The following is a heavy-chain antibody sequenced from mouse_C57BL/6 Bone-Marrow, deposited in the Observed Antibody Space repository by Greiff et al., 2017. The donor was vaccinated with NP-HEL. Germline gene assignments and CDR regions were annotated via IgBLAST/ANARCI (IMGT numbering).Heavy chain of an antibody. Sequence: VKLMESGAELVRPGPSVKMSCKASGYTFTNYWIGWAKQRPGHGLEWIGDIYPGGGYTNYNEKFKGKATLTADKSSSTAYMQFSSLTSEDSAIYYCARYYYGSSFAYWGQGTLVTVSA. CDR2: IYPGGGYT. CDR1: GYTFTNYW. CDR3: ARYYYGSSFAY. D-gene: IGHD1-1*01. J-gene: IGHJ3*01. V-gene: IGHV1-63*01.